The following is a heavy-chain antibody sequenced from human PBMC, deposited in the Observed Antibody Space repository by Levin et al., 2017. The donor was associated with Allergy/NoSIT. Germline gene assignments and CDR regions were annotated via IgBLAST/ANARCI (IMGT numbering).Heavy chain of an antibody. J-gene: IGHJ4*02. V-gene: IGHV1-69*13. Sequence: GASVKVSCKASGGTFSSYAISWVRQAPGQGLEWMGGIIPIFGTANYAQKFQGRVTITADESTSTAYMELSSLRSEDTAVYYCARARSYYGNTYYFDYWGQGTLVTVSS. CDR3: ARARSYYGNTYYFDY. CDR2: IIPIFGTA. D-gene: IGHD1-26*01. CDR1: GGTFSSYA.